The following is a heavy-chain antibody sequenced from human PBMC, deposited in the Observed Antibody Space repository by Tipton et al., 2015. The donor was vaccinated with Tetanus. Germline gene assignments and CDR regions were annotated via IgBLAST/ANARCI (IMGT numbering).Heavy chain of an antibody. V-gene: IGHV3-74*01. CDR1: GFTFSTYW. D-gene: IGHD4-23*01. J-gene: IGHJ4*02. CDR2: INGHGTNT. CDR3: GKQNGGRWVVDH. Sequence: SLRLSCAAPGFTFSTYWMHWVRQAPGKGLMWVSRINGHGTNTAYADSVKGRFTISRDNAKNTLYLQMNSLRAEDTAVYYCGKQNGGRWVVDHWGQGTLVTVSS.